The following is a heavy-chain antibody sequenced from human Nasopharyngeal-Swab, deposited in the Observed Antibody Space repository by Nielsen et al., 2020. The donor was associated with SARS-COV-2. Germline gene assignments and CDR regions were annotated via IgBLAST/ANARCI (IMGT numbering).Heavy chain of an antibody. Sequence: GGSLRLSCAASGFTFDDYAMHWVRPAPGKGLEWVSGISWNSGSIGYADSVKGRFTISRDNAKNSLYLQMNSLRAEDTALYYCAKGDTAMVTSMQQWLATGGLIDYWGQGTLVTVSS. J-gene: IGHJ4*02. CDR2: ISWNSGSI. CDR3: AKGDTAMVTSMQQWLATGGLIDY. D-gene: IGHD5-18*01. CDR1: GFTFDDYA. V-gene: IGHV3-9*01.